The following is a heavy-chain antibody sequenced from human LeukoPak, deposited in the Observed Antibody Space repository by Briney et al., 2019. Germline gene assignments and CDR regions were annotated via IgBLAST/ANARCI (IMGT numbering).Heavy chain of an antibody. J-gene: IGHJ4*02. V-gene: IGHV3-20*04. CDR1: GFTFDDYG. D-gene: IGHD2-2*01. CDR3: ARARGYCSSTSCSFDY. CDR2: INWNGSST. Sequence: SGGSLRLSCAASGFTFDDYGMSWVRQAPGKGLEWVSGINWNGSSTGYADSVKGRFTISRDNAKNSLYLQMNSLRAEDTALYYCARARGYCSSTSCSFDYWGQGTLVTVSS.